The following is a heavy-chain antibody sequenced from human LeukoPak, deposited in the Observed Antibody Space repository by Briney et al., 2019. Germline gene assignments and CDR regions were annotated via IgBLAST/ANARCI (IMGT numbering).Heavy chain of an antibody. J-gene: IGHJ4*02. D-gene: IGHD6-13*01. Sequence: SETLSLTCTVSGGSISSRSYYWGWIRQPPGKGLEWIGSIYYSGSTYYNPSLKSRVTISVDTSKNQFSLKLSSVTAADTAVYYCARAGYSSSWYFYWGQGTLVTVSS. CDR1: GGSISSRSYY. V-gene: IGHV4-39*07. CDR3: ARAGYSSSWYFY. CDR2: IYYSGST.